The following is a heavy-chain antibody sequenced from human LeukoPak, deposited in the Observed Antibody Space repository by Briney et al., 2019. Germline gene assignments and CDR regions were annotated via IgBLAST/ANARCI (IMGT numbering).Heavy chain of an antibody. J-gene: IGHJ6*02. CDR1: GYTFTSYY. V-gene: IGHV1-46*03. CDR3: ARKMGGYSYGYNYYGMDV. CDR2: INPSGGST. D-gene: IGHD5-18*01. Sequence: ASVKVSCKASGYTFTSYYMHWVRQAPGQGLGWMGTINPSGGSTSYAQKFQGRVTMTRDTSTSTVYMELSSLRSEDTAVYYCARKMGGYSYGYNYYGMDVWGQGTTVTVSS.